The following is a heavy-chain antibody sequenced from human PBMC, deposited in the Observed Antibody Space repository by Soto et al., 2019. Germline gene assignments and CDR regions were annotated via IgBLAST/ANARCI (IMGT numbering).Heavy chain of an antibody. V-gene: IGHV3-7*05. D-gene: IGHD3-16*02. CDR1: GFTFSYYW. Sequence: DVQLMESGGCLVQPGGSLRLSCAASGFTFSYYWMTWVRQAPGKGLEWVANIRRDGGEEHYVDSVKGRFSVSRDNAKESYYLQMNSLRTENPAVYYCARNATSRYSSFYYDVFDICGQGTMVTVTS. CDR2: IRRDGGEE. CDR3: ARNATSRYSSFYYDVFDI. J-gene: IGHJ3*02.